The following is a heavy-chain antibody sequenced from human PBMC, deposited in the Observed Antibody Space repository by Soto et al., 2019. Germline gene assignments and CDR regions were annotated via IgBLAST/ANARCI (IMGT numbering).Heavy chain of an antibody. J-gene: IGHJ6*02. CDR2: IWYDGSNK. Sequence: QVQLVASGGGVVQPGRSLRLSCAASGFTFSSYGMHWVRQAPGKGLEWVAVIWYDGSNKYYADSVKGRFTISRDNSKNTLYLQMNSQRAEDTAVYYCAILPGGAMRNYYYGIDVWGQGSTVTVSS. CDR3: AILPGGAMRNYYYGIDV. D-gene: IGHD3-16*01. CDR1: GFTFSSYG. V-gene: IGHV3-33*01.